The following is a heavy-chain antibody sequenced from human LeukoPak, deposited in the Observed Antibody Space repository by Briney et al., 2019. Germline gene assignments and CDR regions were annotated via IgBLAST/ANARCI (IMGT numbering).Heavy chain of an antibody. CDR2: ISSSSSYI. CDR1: GFTFSTYN. V-gene: IGHV3-21*01. D-gene: IGHD4-17*01. CDR3: ARGTVTTIWGAFDI. Sequence: GGSLRLSCAASGFTFSTYNMNWVRQAPGKGLEWVSSISSSSSYIYYADSVKGRFTISRDNAKNSLYLQMNSLRAEDTAVYYCARGTVTTIWGAFDIWGQGTMVTVSS. J-gene: IGHJ3*02.